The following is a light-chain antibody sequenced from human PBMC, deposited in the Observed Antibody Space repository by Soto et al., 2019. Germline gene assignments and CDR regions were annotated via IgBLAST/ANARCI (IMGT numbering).Light chain of an antibody. CDR2: TND. Sequence: QSVLSQPPSASGTPGQRVSLSCSGSHSNIGANTVNWYQHVPGAAPTLLIYTNDQRPSGVAGRFSGSKSGTSASLAISGLQSDDEGHYYCAAWDDSLNGPIFGGGTKVTVL. CDR1: HSNIGANT. CDR3: AAWDDSLNGPI. J-gene: IGLJ2*01. V-gene: IGLV1-44*01.